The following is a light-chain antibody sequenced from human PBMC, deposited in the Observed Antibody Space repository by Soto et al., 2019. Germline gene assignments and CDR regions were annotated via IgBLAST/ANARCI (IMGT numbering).Light chain of an antibody. CDR2: AAS. CDR1: QSISSY. J-gene: IGKJ5*01. CDR3: QQSYSTFIT. Sequence: DIRMTQSPSSLSASVGDRVTITCRASQSISSYLNWYQQKPGKAPKLLIYAASSLQSGVPSRFSGSGSGTDFTLTISSLQPEDFATYYCQQSYSTFITFGQGTRLEIK. V-gene: IGKV1-39*01.